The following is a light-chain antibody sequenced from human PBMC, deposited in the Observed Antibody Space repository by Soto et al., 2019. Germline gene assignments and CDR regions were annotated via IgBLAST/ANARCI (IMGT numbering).Light chain of an antibody. V-gene: IGKV1-39*01. CDR1: QSIRND. J-gene: IGKJ1*01. CDR3: QQGFSRPRT. CDR2: TTS. Sequence: DIQMTQSPSSLSASVGDRVTITCRASQSIRNDLNWYQQRPGKAPKLLMYTTSTLESGVPSRFSGSGSGTDFTLTINNLQPEDFGTYFCQQGFSRPRTFGLGTTVEVK.